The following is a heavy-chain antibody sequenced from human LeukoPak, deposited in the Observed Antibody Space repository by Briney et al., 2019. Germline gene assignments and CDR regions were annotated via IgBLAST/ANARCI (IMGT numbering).Heavy chain of an antibody. CDR3: ARGYYDSSGNAVDY. CDR2: IYSGGST. D-gene: IGHD3-22*01. V-gene: IGHV3-53*01. Sequence: GGSLRLSCAASGFTVSSNYMSWVRQAPGKGLEWVSVIYSGGSTYYADSVKGRFTISRDNSKNTLYLQMNSLRAEDTAVYYCARGYYDSSGNAVDYWGQGTLVTVSS. CDR1: GFTVSSNY. J-gene: IGHJ4*02.